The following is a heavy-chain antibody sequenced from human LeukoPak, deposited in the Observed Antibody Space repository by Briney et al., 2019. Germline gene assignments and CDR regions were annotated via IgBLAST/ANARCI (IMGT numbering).Heavy chain of an antibody. Sequence: PGGSLRLSCAASGFTMSDYWMTWVRQARGKGLEWVANIKQDGSEKNDVDSVKGRFTISRDNAKNSLYLQMNSLRAEDTAVYYCARDRTFYDSSAYYDAFDIWGQGTMVTVSS. D-gene: IGHD3-22*01. CDR1: GFTMSDYW. V-gene: IGHV3-7*01. CDR3: ARDRTFYDSSAYYDAFDI. CDR2: IKQDGSEK. J-gene: IGHJ3*02.